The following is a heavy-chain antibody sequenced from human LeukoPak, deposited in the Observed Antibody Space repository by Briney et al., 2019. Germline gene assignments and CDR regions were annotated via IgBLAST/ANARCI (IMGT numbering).Heavy chain of an antibody. Sequence: PGGKLSRSGAASSFACSAYGMHWVPQAPGQGLEWVAYIQNDESRTSYTDYVKGRFTISRDISKNTLYLQVNSLRAEDTAVYYCARDRYSSGWYGDFDCWGRGTLVTVSS. CDR1: SFACSAYG. D-gene: IGHD6-19*01. CDR2: IQNDESRT. CDR3: ARDRYSSGWYGDFDC. J-gene: IGHJ4*02. V-gene: IGHV3-30*02.